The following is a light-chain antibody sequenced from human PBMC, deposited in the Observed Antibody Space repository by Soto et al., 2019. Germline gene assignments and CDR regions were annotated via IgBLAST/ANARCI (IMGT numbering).Light chain of an antibody. V-gene: IGKV1-5*01. CDR2: DAS. J-gene: IGKJ1*01. CDR3: QQYNILST. Sequence: DIQMTQSPSTLSASVGDRVTITCRASQPISTWLVWYQHKPGKAPKLLIYDASTLESGVPTRFSGSGSGTEFTLTISSLHPDDFATYYCQQYNILSTFGQGTKVDI. CDR1: QPISTW.